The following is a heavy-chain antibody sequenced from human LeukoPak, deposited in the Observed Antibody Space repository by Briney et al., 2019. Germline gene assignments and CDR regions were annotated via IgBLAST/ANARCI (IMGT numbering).Heavy chain of an antibody. Sequence: GRSLRLSCAASGFTFDDYAMHWVRQAPGKGLEWVSGISWNSGSIGYADSVKGRFTISRDNAKNSLYLQMNSLRAEDTALYYCAKGMYSSSWIFDYWGQGTLVTVSS. D-gene: IGHD6-13*01. CDR2: ISWNSGSI. J-gene: IGHJ4*02. V-gene: IGHV3-9*01. CDR3: AKGMYSSSWIFDY. CDR1: GFTFDDYA.